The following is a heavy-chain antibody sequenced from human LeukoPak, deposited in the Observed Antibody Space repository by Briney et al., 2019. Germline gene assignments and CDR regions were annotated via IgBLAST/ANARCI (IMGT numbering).Heavy chain of an antibody. CDR1: GLHFSGTA. J-gene: IGHJ5*02. CDR2: ISHDGMNA. Sequence: GGSLRLSCAASGLHFSGTAMSWVRQAPGKGLEWVSAISHDGMNAYYADSVKGRFTISRDNSKKTVSVEMSSLTAADTGVYYCAKDGAQYSSGPECDPRGQGALVTVSP. D-gene: IGHD6-19*01. CDR3: AKDGAQYSSGPECDP. V-gene: IGHV3-23*01.